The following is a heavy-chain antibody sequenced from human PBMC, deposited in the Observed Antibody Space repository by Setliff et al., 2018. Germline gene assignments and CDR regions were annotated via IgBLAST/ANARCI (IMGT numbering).Heavy chain of an antibody. V-gene: IGHV1-18*01. J-gene: IGHJ4*02. Sequence: ASVKVSCKASGHTFITFGISWVRQAPGQGLEWMGWISAYSDDTKYAEKFQGRVTMTMDTSTGTAYMELRSLRSDDTAVYICAYDSSGYYPGYWGQGTRVTSPQ. CDR2: ISAYSDDT. D-gene: IGHD3-22*01. CDR1: GHTFITFG. CDR3: AYDSSGYYPGY.